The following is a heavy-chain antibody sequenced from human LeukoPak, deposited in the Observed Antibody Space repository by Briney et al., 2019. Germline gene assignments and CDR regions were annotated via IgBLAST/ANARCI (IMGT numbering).Heavy chain of an antibody. CDR1: GFTFSSYG. CDR3: AKQVRADGWAGDYFDY. CDR2: IRYDGSNK. D-gene: IGHD2-2*01. V-gene: IGHV3-30*02. Sequence: PGGSLRLSCAASGFTFSSYGMHWVRQAPGKGLEWVAFIRYDGSNKYYADSVKGRFTISRDNSKNTLYLQMNSLRAEDTAVYYCAKQVRADGWAGDYFDYWGQGTLVTVSS. J-gene: IGHJ4*02.